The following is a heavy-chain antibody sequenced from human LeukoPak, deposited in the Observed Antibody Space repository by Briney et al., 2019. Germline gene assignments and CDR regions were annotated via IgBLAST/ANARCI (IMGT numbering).Heavy chain of an antibody. CDR3: ARWIAVAGYYFDY. J-gene: IGHJ4*02. CDR1: GGTFSSYA. D-gene: IGHD6-19*01. Sequence: ASVKVSCKASGGTFSSYAISWVRQAPGQGLEWMGGIIPIFGTANYAQKFQGRVTITADESTSTAYMELSSLRSEDTAVYYCARWIAVAGYYFDYWGQGTLVAVSS. CDR2: IIPIFGTA. V-gene: IGHV1-69*13.